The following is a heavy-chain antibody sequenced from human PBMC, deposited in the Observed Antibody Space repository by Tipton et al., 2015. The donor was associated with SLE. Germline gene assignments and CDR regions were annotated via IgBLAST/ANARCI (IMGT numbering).Heavy chain of an antibody. CDR1: GFTFSDYY. CDR2: ISSSGSTI. Sequence: SLRLSCAASGFTFSDYYMSWIRQAPGKGLEWVSYISSSGSTIYYADSVKGRFTISRDNSKNTLYLQMNSLRAEDTAVYYCAKDLARKQQRPDAFDIWGQGTMVTVSS. D-gene: IGHD6-13*01. CDR3: AKDLARKQQRPDAFDI. V-gene: IGHV3-11*01. J-gene: IGHJ3*02.